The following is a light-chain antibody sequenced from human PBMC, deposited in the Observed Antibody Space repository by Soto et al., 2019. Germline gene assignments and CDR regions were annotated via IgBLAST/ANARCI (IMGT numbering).Light chain of an antibody. CDR1: QSLSITY. V-gene: IGKV3-20*01. CDR3: QRYGSSSLS. J-gene: IGKJ4*01. CDR2: GAS. Sequence: EIVLTQSPGTLSLSPGERATLFCRASQSLSITYLAWYQQRPGQAPRLLIFGASNRATGIPDRFRGSGSVTDFTLTISRLEPGDFGVYYCQRYGSSSLSFGGGTRVEI.